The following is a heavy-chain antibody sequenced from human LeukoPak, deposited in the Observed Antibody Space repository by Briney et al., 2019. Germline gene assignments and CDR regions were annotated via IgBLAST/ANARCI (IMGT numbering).Heavy chain of an antibody. Sequence: GGSLRLSCAASGFTVSSNYMSWVRQAPGKGLEWVSYISSSSSTIYYADSVQGRFTISRDNAKNSLYLQMNSLRAEDTAVYYWGGSGSCLDGWGLETLVT. J-gene: IGHJ4*02. D-gene: IGHD6-13*01. CDR2: ISSSSSTI. CDR1: GFTVSSNY. V-gene: IGHV3-48*01. CDR3: GGSGSCLDG.